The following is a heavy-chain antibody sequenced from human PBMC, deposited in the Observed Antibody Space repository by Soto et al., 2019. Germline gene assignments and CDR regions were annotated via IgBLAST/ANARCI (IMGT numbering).Heavy chain of an antibody. V-gene: IGHV5-10-1*01. D-gene: IGHD4-4*01. J-gene: IGHJ6*02. Sequence: GESLKLSCKGSGYSFTSYWISWVRQMPGKGLEWMGRIDPSDSYTNYSPSFQGHVTISADKSISTAYLQWSSLKASDTAMYYCARGYYSRYWGVSMDVWGQGTTVTVSS. CDR1: GYSFTSYW. CDR3: ARGYYSRYWGVSMDV. CDR2: IDPSDSYT.